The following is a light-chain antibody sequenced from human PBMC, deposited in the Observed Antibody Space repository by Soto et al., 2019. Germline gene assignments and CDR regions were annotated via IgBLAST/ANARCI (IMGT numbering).Light chain of an antibody. Sequence: IQLTPSPSTLSASVGDRVTITCRASQSISSYLNWYQQKPGKAPKLLIYAASSLQSGVPSRFSGSGSGTDFTLTIISLQPEDFTPYYCQHTSSPPRTFAQGTKVDI. J-gene: IGKJ1*01. V-gene: IGKV1-39*01. CDR1: QSISSY. CDR2: AAS. CDR3: QHTSSPPRT.